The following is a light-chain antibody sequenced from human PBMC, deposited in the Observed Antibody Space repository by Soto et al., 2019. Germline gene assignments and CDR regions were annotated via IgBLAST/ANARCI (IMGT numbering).Light chain of an antibody. Sequence: DIQMTQSPSSLSASVGDRVTITCRASLSIGNSLTWYQQKPGKAPKLLIYGSSTLQGGVPSRFSGSGSGTDFALTISSLQPEDFATYYCQQSYTTPTTFGQGTRLDIK. CDR1: LSIGNS. CDR3: QQSYTTPTT. CDR2: GSS. V-gene: IGKV1-39*01. J-gene: IGKJ5*01.